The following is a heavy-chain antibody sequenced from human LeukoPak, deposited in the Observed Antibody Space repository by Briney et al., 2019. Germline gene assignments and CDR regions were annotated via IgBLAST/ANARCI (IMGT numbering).Heavy chain of an antibody. V-gene: IGHV3-23*01. CDR2: ITGSGRGT. CDR1: GLTFSNYA. J-gene: IGHJ3*02. Sequence: GGSLRLSCTASGLTFSNYATTWVRQAPGKGLEWVSSITGSGRGTYYADSVKGRFSASRDNPQNTVFLHMNSLRADDTALYYCSKDPNGDYVGAFDMWGPGTMVTVSS. D-gene: IGHD4-17*01. CDR3: SKDPNGDYVGAFDM.